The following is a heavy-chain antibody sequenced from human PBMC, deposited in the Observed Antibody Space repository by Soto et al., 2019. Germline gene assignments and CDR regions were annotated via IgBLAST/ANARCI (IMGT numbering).Heavy chain of an antibody. V-gene: IGHV4-39*01. J-gene: IGHJ6*03. CDR2: IYYSGST. CDR1: GGSISSSSYY. D-gene: IGHD2-21*01. Sequence: PSETLSLTCTVSGGSISSSSYYWGWIRQPPGKGLEWIGSIYYSGSTYYNPSLKSRVTISVDTSKNQFSLKLSSVTAADTAVYYCARHRFSYCGGDCYSGYYYYYMDVWGKGTTVT. CDR3: ARHRFSYCGGDCYSGYYYYYMDV.